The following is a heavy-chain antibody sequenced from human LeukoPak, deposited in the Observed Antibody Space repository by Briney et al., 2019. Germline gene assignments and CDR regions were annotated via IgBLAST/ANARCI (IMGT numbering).Heavy chain of an antibody. CDR1: GFTFSNYW. Sequence: GGSLRLSCAASGFTFSNYWMIWVRQAPGKGLEWVSYISSSSSTIYYADSVKGRFTISRDNAKNSLYLQMNSLRAEDTAVYYCAREPTGEYDYWGQGTLVTVSS. D-gene: IGHD7-27*01. CDR3: AREPTGEYDY. V-gene: IGHV3-48*01. J-gene: IGHJ4*02. CDR2: ISSSSSTI.